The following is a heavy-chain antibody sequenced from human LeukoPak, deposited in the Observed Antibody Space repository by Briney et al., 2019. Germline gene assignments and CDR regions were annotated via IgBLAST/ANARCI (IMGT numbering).Heavy chain of an antibody. CDR1: GFTFSSYE. CDR3: ARAEWLPRNNWFDP. CDR2: ISSSGVTV. V-gene: IGHV3-48*03. D-gene: IGHD5-18*01. J-gene: IGHJ5*02. Sequence: PGGALRLSCAASGFTFSSYEFNWVRQAPGKGLEWISYISSSGVTVYYSDSVKSRCTISRDNAKDSLYLQMNNLRAEDTAIYYCARAEWLPRNNWFDPWGQGTLVTVSS.